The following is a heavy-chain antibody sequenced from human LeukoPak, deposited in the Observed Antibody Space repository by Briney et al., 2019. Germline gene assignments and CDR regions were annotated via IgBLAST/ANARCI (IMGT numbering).Heavy chain of an antibody. J-gene: IGHJ4*02. CDR2: FDPEDDEI. V-gene: IGHV1-24*01. D-gene: IGHD5-24*01. Sequence: ASVKVSFKVSGYTLTELSMYWVRQAPGKGLEWMGGFDPEDDEIMYAQKFQGRVTMTEDTSTDTAYMELSSLRSEDTAVYYCATDLGYIWSRTPVWGQGTLVTVSS. CDR1: GYTLTELS. CDR3: ATDLGYIWSRTPV.